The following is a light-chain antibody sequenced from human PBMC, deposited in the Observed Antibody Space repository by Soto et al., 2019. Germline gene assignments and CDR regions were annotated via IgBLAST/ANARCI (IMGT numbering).Light chain of an antibody. Sequence: DIQMNQSPSTQSASVGDRVTITCRASQSISSWLAWYQQKPGKAPKLLIYKASSLESGVPSRFSGSGSGTEFTLTISSLQPDDFATYYCQQYNRTFGQGTKVEIK. CDR1: QSISSW. CDR3: QQYNRT. V-gene: IGKV1-5*03. CDR2: KAS. J-gene: IGKJ1*01.